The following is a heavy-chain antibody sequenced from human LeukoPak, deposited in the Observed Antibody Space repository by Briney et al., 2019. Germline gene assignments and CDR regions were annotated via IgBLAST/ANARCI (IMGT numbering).Heavy chain of an antibody. D-gene: IGHD1-26*01. CDR2: FDPEDGET. CDR3: ARDSGPIVGATGKDY. CDR1: GYTLTELS. Sequence: GASVKVSCKVSGYTLTELSMHWVRQAPGKGLEWMGGFDPEDGETIYAQKFQGRVTITADTSTSTAYMELSSLRSEDTAVYYCARDSGPIVGATGKDYWGLGTLVTVSS. V-gene: IGHV1-24*01. J-gene: IGHJ4*02.